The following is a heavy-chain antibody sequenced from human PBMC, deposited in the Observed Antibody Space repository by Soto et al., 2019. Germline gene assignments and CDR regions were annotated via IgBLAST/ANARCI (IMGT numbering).Heavy chain of an antibody. J-gene: IGHJ3*02. CDR2: IIPIFGTA. D-gene: IGHD2-2*01. V-gene: IGHV1-69*01. Sequence: QVQLVQSGAEVKKPGSSVKVSCKASGGTFSSYAISWVRQAPGQGLEWMGGIIPIFGTANYAQKFQGRVTITADESTSTACMELSSLRSEDTYVYYCARDRSSAVGYCSSTSCPTGAFDIWGQGTMVTVSS. CDR1: GGTFSSYA. CDR3: ARDRSSAVGYCSSTSCPTGAFDI.